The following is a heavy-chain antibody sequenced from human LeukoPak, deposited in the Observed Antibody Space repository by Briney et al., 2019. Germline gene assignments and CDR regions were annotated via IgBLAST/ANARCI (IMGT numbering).Heavy chain of an antibody. CDR1: GGSFSDYY. Sequence: SETLSLTCAVYGGSFSDYYWSWIRQPPGKGLEWIGEINHSGSTNYNPSLKSRVTISVDTSKNQFSLKLSSVTAADTAVYYCARARSRVIVNWGQGTLVTVSS. CDR3: ARARSRVIVN. J-gene: IGHJ4*02. CDR2: INHSGST. V-gene: IGHV4-34*01. D-gene: IGHD3-10*01.